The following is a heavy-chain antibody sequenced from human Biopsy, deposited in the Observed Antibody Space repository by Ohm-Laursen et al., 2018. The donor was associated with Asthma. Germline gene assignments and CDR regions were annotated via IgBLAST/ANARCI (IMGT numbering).Heavy chain of an antibody. J-gene: IGHJ4*02. V-gene: IGHV3-23*01. CDR3: ARGDSSNWSHYYFDY. CDR1: GFSFSSYA. CDR2: HSGRGAKT. Sequence: SLRLSCAASGFSFSSYAMSWVRQAPGKGLEWVSGHSGRGAKTYYADSVKGRFTIFRDYSKNTLYLQMHSLRAEDTAVYYCARGDSSNWSHYYFDYWGQGTLVTVSS. D-gene: IGHD3-22*01.